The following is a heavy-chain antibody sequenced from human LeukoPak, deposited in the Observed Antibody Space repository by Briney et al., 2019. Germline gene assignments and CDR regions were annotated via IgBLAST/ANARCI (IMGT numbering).Heavy chain of an antibody. CDR1: GFTFSDYW. J-gene: IGHJ4*02. CDR3: VTDVSGSLGD. D-gene: IGHD6-19*01. CDR2: IKKDGSEK. V-gene: IGHV3-7*05. Sequence: PGGSLRLSCAASGFTFSDYWMNWVRQAPGKGLEWVANIKKDGSEKHYIDSVKGRFTISRDNAKNSLYLQMSSLRPEDTALYHCVTDVSGSLGDWGQGALVTVSS.